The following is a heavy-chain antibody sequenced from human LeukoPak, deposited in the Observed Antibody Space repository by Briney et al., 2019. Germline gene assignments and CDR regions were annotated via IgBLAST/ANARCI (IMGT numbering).Heavy chain of an antibody. CDR1: GYTFTSYD. CDR2: MSPNSGNT. V-gene: IGHV1-8*01. D-gene: IGHD2-15*01. Sequence: ASVKVSCKASGYTFTSYDINWVRQATGQGLEWMGWMSPNSGNTGYARKFQGRVTMTRNTSISTAYMELSSLRSEDTAVYYCASARGVVVGARYFDYWGQGTLVTVSS. CDR3: ASARGVVVGARYFDY. J-gene: IGHJ4*02.